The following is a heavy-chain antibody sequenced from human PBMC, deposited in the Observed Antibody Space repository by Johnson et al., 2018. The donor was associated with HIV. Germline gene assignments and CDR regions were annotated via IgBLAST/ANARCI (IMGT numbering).Heavy chain of an antibody. J-gene: IGHJ3*02. V-gene: IGHV3-30-3*01. CDR2: ISDDGSNK. CDR1: GFRFSTYA. Sequence: QEKLVESGGGVVQPGRSLRLSCAASGFRFSTYALHWVRQTPGKGLEWVALISDDGSNKYYADSVKGRFTISRDNSKNTLYLQMNSLRAEDTAVYYCAKGGAVAGTRDAFDIWGQGTMVTVSS. D-gene: IGHD6-19*01. CDR3: AKGGAVAGTRDAFDI.